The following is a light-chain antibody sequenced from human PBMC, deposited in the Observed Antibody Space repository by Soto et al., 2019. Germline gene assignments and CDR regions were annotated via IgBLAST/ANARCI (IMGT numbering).Light chain of an antibody. CDR3: QQYGSSPAYT. CDR1: QSVSSSY. Sequence: EIVLTQSPGTLSLSPGERATLSCRASQSVSSSYLAWYQQKPGQAPRLLIYGASSRATGIHDRFSGSGSGTGFTLTISRLEPEDFAVYYCQQYGSSPAYTFGQGTKLEIK. J-gene: IGKJ2*01. CDR2: GAS. V-gene: IGKV3-20*01.